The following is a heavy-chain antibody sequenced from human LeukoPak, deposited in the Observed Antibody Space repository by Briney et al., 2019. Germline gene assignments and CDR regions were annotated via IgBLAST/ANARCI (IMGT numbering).Heavy chain of an antibody. CDR2: INPNSGGT. D-gene: IGHD6-13*01. CDR3: ARFPYSSSWAIWYYFDY. Sequence: GASVKVSCKASGYTFTGYYMHWVRQAPGQGLEWMGWINPNSGGTNYAQKFQGWVTMTRDTSISTAYMELSRLRSDDTAVYYCARFPYSSSWAIWYYFDYWGQGNLVTVSS. V-gene: IGHV1-2*04. J-gene: IGHJ4*02. CDR1: GYTFTGYY.